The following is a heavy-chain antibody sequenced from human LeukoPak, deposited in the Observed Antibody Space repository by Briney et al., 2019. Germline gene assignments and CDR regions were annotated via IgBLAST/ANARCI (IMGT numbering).Heavy chain of an antibody. D-gene: IGHD5-24*01. V-gene: IGHV3-74*01. Sequence: PGGSLRLSCAASGRYWMHWVRQAPGKGLVWVSHINSDGSWTSYADSVKGRFTISKDNAKNTVYLQMSSLRVEDTAVYYCTRSPRDDYNRFDYWGQGTLVTVSS. J-gene: IGHJ4*02. CDR1: GRYW. CDR3: TRSPRDDYNRFDY. CDR2: INSDGSWT.